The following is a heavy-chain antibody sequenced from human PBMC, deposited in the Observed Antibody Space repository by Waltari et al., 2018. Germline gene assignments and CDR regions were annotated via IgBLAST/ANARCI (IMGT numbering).Heavy chain of an antibody. D-gene: IGHD3-16*02. Sequence: EVQLVESGGGLIQPGGSLRLSCAASGFTVSRNYMSWVRQAPGKGLEWVSVIYSGGSTYYADSVKGRFTISRDNSKNTLYLQMNSLRAEDTAVYYCARDVYDYVWGSYRHYYYGMDVWGQGTTVTVSS. CDR3: ARDVYDYVWGSYRHYYYGMDV. CDR1: GFTVSRNY. J-gene: IGHJ6*02. V-gene: IGHV3-53*01. CDR2: IYSGGST.